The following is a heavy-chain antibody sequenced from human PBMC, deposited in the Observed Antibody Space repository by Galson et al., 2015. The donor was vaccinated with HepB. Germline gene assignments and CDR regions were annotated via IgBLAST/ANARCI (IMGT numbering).Heavy chain of an antibody. CDR1: GFTFSSYS. Sequence: SLRLSCAASGFTFSSYSMNWVRQAPGKGLEWVSYISSSSSTIYYADPVKGRFTISRDNAKNSLYLQMNSLRAEDTAVYYCARDPVPWGQGTMVTVSS. CDR3: ARDPVP. CDR2: ISSSSSTI. J-gene: IGHJ3*01. D-gene: IGHD3-10*02. V-gene: IGHV3-48*01.